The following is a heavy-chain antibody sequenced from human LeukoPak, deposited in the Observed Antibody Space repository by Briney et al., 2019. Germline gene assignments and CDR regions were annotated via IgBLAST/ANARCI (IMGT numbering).Heavy chain of an antibody. CDR3: ARNRLRATATYMDV. CDR1: GFTFSNYG. J-gene: IGHJ6*04. Sequence: GGSLRLSCVASGFTFSNYGMHWVRQAPGKGLEWVAFIEYDGTDTHFADSVRGRFTISRDNSEDTLYLQIITLRAVDTAVYYCARNRLRATATYMDVWGKGTTVTVS. D-gene: IGHD2-15*01. V-gene: IGHV3-30*02. CDR2: IEYDGTDT.